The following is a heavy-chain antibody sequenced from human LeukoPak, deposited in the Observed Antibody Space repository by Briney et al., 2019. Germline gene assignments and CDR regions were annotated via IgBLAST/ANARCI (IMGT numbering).Heavy chain of an antibody. Sequence: PSETLSLTCTVSGGSISSGSYYWGWIRQPPGKGLEWIGSIYYSGSTYYNPSLKSRVTISVDTSKNQFSLKLSSVTAADTAVYYCARQASVDFAPQDFDYWGQGTLVTVSS. CDR3: ARQASVDFAPQDFDY. CDR1: GGSISSGSYY. CDR2: IYYSGST. D-gene: IGHD2-2*03. V-gene: IGHV4-39*01. J-gene: IGHJ4*02.